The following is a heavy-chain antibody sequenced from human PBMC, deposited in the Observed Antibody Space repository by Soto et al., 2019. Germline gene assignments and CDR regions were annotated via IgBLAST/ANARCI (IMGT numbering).Heavy chain of an antibody. CDR1: GFAFSAYG. Sequence: GGSLRLSCVTSGFAFSAYGMNWVRQAPGKGLEWVSYISSSSDTIYYADSVKGRFTISRDNARDSLYLQMNSLRAEDTAVYYCARDRDLYCSGGSCPTIFDYWGQGALVTVSS. CDR2: ISSSSDTI. CDR3: ARDRDLYCSGGSCPTIFDY. D-gene: IGHD2-15*01. V-gene: IGHV3-48*01. J-gene: IGHJ4*02.